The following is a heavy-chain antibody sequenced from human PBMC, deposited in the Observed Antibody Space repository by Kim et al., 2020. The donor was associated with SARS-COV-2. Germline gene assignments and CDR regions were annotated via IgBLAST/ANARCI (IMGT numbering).Heavy chain of an antibody. V-gene: IGHV4-4*02. D-gene: IGHD6-25*01. Sequence: SLKSGVTISVDKSKNQFSLKLSSVTAADTAVYYCARAQRLVPYYYYYMDVWGKGTTVTVSS. J-gene: IGHJ6*03. CDR3: ARAQRLVPYYYYYMDV.